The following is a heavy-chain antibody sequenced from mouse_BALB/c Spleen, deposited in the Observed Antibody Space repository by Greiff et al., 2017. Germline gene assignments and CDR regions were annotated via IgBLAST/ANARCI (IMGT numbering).Heavy chain of an antibody. V-gene: IGHV1-7*01. Sequence: VQGVESGAELAKPGASVKMSCKASGYTFTSYWMHWVKQRPGQGLEWIGYINPSTGYTEYNQKFKDKATLTADKSSSTAYMQLSSLTSEDSAVYYCARDGVYGNYVGYWGQGTTLTVSS. J-gene: IGHJ2*01. CDR2: INPSTGYT. D-gene: IGHD2-1*01. CDR3: ARDGVYGNYVGY. CDR1: GYTFTSYW.